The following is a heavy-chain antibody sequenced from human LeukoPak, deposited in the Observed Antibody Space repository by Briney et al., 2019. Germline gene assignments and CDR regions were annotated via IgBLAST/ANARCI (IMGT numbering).Heavy chain of an antibody. D-gene: IGHD2-2*01. Sequence: PSETLSLTCTVSGGSISNYYWSWIRQSPGKGLEWIGYIYYSRNTNYNPSLKSRVTISVDTSKNQFSLKLNSVTAADTAVYYCARVRYCSTNRCYDREFDNWGQGTLVTVSS. V-gene: IGHV4-59*01. J-gene: IGHJ4*02. CDR3: ARVRYCSTNRCYDREFDN. CDR1: GGSISNYY. CDR2: IYYSRNT.